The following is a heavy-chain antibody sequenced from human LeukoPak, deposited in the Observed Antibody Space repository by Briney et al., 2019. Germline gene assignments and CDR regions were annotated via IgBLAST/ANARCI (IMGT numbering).Heavy chain of an antibody. V-gene: IGHV4-38-2*02. CDR1: GYSISSGYY. Sequence: SETLSLTCSVSGYSISSGYYWGWIRQPPGKGLEWIGSIYHSGSTYYNPSLKSRVTIPVDTSKNQLSLKLSSVTAADTAVYYCASAPIVLVAANGYFDYWGRGTLVTVSS. J-gene: IGHJ4*02. D-gene: IGHD2-15*01. CDR2: IYHSGST. CDR3: ASAPIVLVAANGYFDY.